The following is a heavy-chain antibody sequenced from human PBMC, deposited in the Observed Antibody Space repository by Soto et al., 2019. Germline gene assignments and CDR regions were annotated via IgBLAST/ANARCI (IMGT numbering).Heavy chain of an antibody. V-gene: IGHV3-33*01. Sequence: QVQLVESGGGVVQPGRSLRLSCAASGFTFSSYGMHWVRQAPGKGLEWVAVIWYGGSNKYYADSVKGRFTISRDNSKNTLYLQMNSLRAEDTAVYYCARVGLGRAIFGVVITGGAFDIWGQGTMVTVSS. CDR1: GFTFSSYG. D-gene: IGHD3-3*01. CDR3: ARVGLGRAIFGVVITGGAFDI. J-gene: IGHJ3*02. CDR2: IWYGGSNK.